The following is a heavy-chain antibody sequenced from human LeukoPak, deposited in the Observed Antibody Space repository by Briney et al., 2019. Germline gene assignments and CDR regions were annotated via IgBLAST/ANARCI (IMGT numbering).Heavy chain of an antibody. V-gene: IGHV3-53*01. J-gene: IGHJ4*02. CDR2: IFSSGPT. D-gene: IGHD3-10*01. CDR1: GFNVSNNY. Sequence: GGSLRLSCAASGFNVSNNYMNWVRQAPGKGLEWVSVIFSSGPTYYADSVEGRFTISRDTSKNALYLQMNSLRAEDTAVYYCAISGLGFGEFRGLDYWGQGTLVTVSS. CDR3: AISGLGFGEFRGLDY.